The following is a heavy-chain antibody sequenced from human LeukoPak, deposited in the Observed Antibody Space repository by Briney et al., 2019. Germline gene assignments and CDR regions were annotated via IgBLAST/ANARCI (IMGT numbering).Heavy chain of an antibody. D-gene: IGHD4-17*01. J-gene: IGHJ4*02. CDR1: GYTFTNYF. V-gene: IGHV1-2*02. CDR3: ARDDYGDLQYFEN. Sequence: ASVKVSCKASGYTFTNYFLHWVRQAPGQGLEWMGCINPNDGGTISAQKFQGRVAMTRDTSISTAYKELSRLRSDDAVVYYCARDDYGDLQYFENWGQGTLVTASS. CDR2: INPNDGGT.